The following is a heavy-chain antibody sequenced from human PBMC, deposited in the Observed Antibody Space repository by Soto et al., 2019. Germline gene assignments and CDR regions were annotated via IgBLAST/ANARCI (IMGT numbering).Heavy chain of an antibody. CDR2: IIPIFGTA. J-gene: IGHJ6*02. CDR1: GGTFSSYA. V-gene: IGHV1-69*12. CDR3: AREGTAFNWNLPLKRYYYYGMDV. D-gene: IGHD1-20*01. Sequence: QVQLVQSGAEVKKPGSSVKVSCKASGGTFSSYAISWVRQAPGQGLEWMGEIIPIFGTANYAQKFQGRVTITADESTSTAYMELSSLRSEDTAVYYCAREGTAFNWNLPLKRYYYYGMDVWGQGTTVTVSS.